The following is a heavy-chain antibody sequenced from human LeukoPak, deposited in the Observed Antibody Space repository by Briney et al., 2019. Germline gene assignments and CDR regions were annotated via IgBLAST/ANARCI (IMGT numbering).Heavy chain of an antibody. Sequence: PGGSLRLSCAASGFTFSSYSMNWVRQAPGKGLEWVSYISSSSSTIYYADSVKGRFTISRDNAKNSLYLQMNSLRDEDTAVYYCARDRPNYYGSGSYEDYWGQGTTVTVSS. D-gene: IGHD3-10*01. J-gene: IGHJ4*02. CDR3: ARDRPNYYGSGSYEDY. V-gene: IGHV3-48*02. CDR2: ISSSSSTI. CDR1: GFTFSSYS.